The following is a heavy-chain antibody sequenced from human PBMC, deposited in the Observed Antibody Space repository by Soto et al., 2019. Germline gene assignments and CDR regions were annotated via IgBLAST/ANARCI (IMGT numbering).Heavy chain of an antibody. D-gene: IGHD3-3*02. V-gene: IGHV3-11*01. CDR3: ARDSMEGVDY. Sequence: EVSLRRSGLPSAITCSAYYMSWIRQAPGKGLEWVSYISSSGSTIYYADSVKGRFTISRDNAKNSLYLQMNSLRAEDTAVYYCARDSMEGVDYWGQGT. CDR1: AITCSAYY. J-gene: IGHJ4*02. CDR2: ISSSGSTI.